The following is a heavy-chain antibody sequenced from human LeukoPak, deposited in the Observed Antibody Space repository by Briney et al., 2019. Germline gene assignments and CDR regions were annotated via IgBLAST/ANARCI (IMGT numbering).Heavy chain of an antibody. V-gene: IGHV7-4-1*02. Sequence: GASVKVSCKASGDTFSNYDINWVRQATVQGLEWMGWINTNTGNPTYAQGFTGRFVFSLDTSASTAYLQISSLKAEDTAVYYCARDGYGMDVWGQGTTVTVSS. CDR2: INTNTGNP. CDR1: GDTFSNYD. CDR3: ARDGYGMDV. J-gene: IGHJ6*02.